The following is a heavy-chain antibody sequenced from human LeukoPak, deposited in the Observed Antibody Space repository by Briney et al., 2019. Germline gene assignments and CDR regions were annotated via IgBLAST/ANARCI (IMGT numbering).Heavy chain of an antibody. J-gene: IGHJ5*02. CDR1: GFTFSSYG. CDR3: AKYPDYYDSPGWFDP. V-gene: IGHV3-33*06. D-gene: IGHD3-22*01. CDR2: IWYDGSNK. Sequence: PGRSLRLSCAASGFTFSSYGMHWVRQAPGKGLEWVAVIWYDGSNKYYADSVKGRFTISRDNSKNTLYLQMNSLRAEDTAVYYCAKYPDYYDSPGWFDPWGQGTLVTVSS.